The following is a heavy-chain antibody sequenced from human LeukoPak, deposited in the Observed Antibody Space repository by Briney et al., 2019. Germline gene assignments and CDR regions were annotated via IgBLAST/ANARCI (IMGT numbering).Heavy chain of an antibody. Sequence: SETLSLTCAVYGGSFSGYYWSWIRQPPGKGLEWIGEINHSGSTNYNSSLKSRVTISVDTSKNQFSLKLSSVTAADTAVYYCAKSGGYGLIDYWGQGTLVTVSS. V-gene: IGHV4-34*01. J-gene: IGHJ4*02. D-gene: IGHD1-26*01. CDR3: AKSGGYGLIDY. CDR1: GGSFSGYY. CDR2: INHSGST.